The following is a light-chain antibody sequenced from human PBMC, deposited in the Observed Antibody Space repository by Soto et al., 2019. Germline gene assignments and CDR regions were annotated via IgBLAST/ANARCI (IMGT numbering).Light chain of an antibody. CDR3: QQYNNWGWT. J-gene: IGKJ1*01. CDR2: GAS. Sequence: EIVMTQSPATLSVSPGERATLSCRARHSVSSNVAWYQQKPGQAPRLLIFGASTRASGIPARFSGSGSGAEFTLTISSLQSEDVAVYYSQQYNNWGWTFGQGTKVELK. CDR1: HSVSSN. V-gene: IGKV3-15*01.